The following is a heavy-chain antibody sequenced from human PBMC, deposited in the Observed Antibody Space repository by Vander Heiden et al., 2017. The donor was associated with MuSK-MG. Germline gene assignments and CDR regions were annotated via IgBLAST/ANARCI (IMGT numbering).Heavy chain of an antibody. CDR3: ASPPLPYGDYGHFDY. Sequence: QVQLVESGGGVVQPGRSLRLSCAASGFPFSSYAMHWVRQGPGKGLEWVAVISYDGSNKYYADSVKGRFTISRDNSKNTLYLQMNSLRAEDTAVYYCASPPLPYGDYGHFDYWGQGTLVTVSS. V-gene: IGHV3-30*04. J-gene: IGHJ4*02. CDR2: ISYDGSNK. D-gene: IGHD4-17*01. CDR1: GFPFSSYA.